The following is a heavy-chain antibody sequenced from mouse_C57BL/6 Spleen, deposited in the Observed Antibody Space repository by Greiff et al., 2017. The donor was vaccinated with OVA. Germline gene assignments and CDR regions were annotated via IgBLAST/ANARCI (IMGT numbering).Heavy chain of an antibody. CDR1: GYTFTNYW. V-gene: IGHV1-63*01. CDR2: IYPGGGST. D-gene: IGHD2-1*01. CDR3: ARRGGNYEDCAMDY. Sequence: VQLQQSGAELVRPGTSVKMSCKASGYTFTNYWIGWAKQRPGHGLEWIGDIYPGGGSTNYNEKFKGKATLTADKSSSTAYMQFSSLPSEDSAIYYCARRGGNYEDCAMDYWGQGTSVTVSA. J-gene: IGHJ4*01.